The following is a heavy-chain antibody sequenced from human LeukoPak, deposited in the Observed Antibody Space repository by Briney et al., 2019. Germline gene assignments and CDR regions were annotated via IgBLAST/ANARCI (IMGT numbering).Heavy chain of an antibody. CDR2: INPNSGGT. CDR1: GYTFTGYY. D-gene: IGHD3-22*01. CDR3: AREYYERTSSLGD. V-gene: IGHV1-2*02. J-gene: IGHJ4*02. Sequence: ASVKVSCKASGYTFTGYYMHWVRQAPGQGLEWMGWINPNSGGTNYAQKFQGRVTMTRDTSISTAYMELSRLRSDDTAVYYCAREYYERTSSLGDWGQGTLVTVSS.